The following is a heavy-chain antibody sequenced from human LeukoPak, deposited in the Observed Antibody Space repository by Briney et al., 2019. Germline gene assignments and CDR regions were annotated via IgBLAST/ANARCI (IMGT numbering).Heavy chain of an antibody. CDR1: GSTFSSYE. D-gene: IGHD2-15*01. CDR3: ARVLGYCSGSTCYKNY. CDR2: ITADGTST. J-gene: IGHJ4*02. Sequence: GGSLRLSCAVSGSTFSSYEMNWVRQAPGKGLGWIAYITADGTSTKYADSVKGRFTTSRNNAKNSLYLQMNSLRAEDTAVYYCARVLGYCSGSTCYKNYWGQGTLVTVSS. V-gene: IGHV3-48*03.